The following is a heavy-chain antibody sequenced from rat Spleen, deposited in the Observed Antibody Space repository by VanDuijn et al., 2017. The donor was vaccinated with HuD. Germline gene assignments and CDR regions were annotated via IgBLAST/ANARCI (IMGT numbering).Heavy chain of an antibody. CDR3: ARHAVYNNYGWFAY. J-gene: IGHJ3*01. CDR1: GFTFSNYG. D-gene: IGHD1-10*01. V-gene: IGHV5-29*01. CDR2: ISYDAGGT. Sequence: EVQLVESGGGLVQPGRSLKLSCAASGFTFSNYGMAWVRQAPTMGLEWVATISYDAGGTYYRDSVKGRFTISRDTAQNTLYLQMNSLRSEDTATYYCARHAVYNNYGWFAYWGQGTLVTVSS.